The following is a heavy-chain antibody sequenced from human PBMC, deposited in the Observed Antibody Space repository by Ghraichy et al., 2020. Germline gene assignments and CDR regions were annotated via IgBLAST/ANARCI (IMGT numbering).Heavy chain of an antibody. CDR1: GGSFSGYY. J-gene: IGHJ4*02. CDR2: INHSGST. D-gene: IGHD1-14*01. CDR3: ARGPRGPAWDSLAGTNDY. Sequence: SETLSLTCAVYGGSFSGYYWSWIRQPPGKGLEWIGEINHSGSTNYNPSLKSRVTISVDTSKNQFSLKLSSVTAADTAVYYCARGPRGPAWDSLAGTNDYWGQGTLVTVSS. V-gene: IGHV4-34*01.